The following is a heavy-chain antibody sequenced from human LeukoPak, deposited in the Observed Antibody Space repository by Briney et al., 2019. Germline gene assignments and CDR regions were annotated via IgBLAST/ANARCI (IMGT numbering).Heavy chain of an antibody. CDR1: GFTFSSYG. J-gene: IGHJ4*02. CDR3: AKDWGRLLWFGELFSYFDY. D-gene: IGHD3-10*01. CDR2: TRYDGSNK. Sequence: GGSLRLSCAASGFTFSSYGMHWVRQAPGKGLEWVAFTRYDGSNKYYADSVKGRFTISRDNSKNTLYLQMNSLRAEDTAVYYCAKDWGRLLWFGELFSYFDYWGQGTLVTVSS. V-gene: IGHV3-30*02.